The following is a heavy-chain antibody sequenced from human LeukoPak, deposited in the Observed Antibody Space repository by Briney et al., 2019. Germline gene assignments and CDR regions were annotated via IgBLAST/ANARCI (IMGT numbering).Heavy chain of an antibody. J-gene: IGHJ4*02. CDR1: GFTFSSYW. CDR2: IKKDGSEK. V-gene: IGHV3-7*01. Sequence: PGGSLRLSCAASGFTFSSYWMSWVRQAPGKGLEWVANIKKDGSEKYYVDSVKGRFTISRDNAKTSLYLQMNSLRAEDTAVYYCATDPLGGDFWDQGTPVTVSS. D-gene: IGHD2-15*01. CDR3: ATDPLGGDF.